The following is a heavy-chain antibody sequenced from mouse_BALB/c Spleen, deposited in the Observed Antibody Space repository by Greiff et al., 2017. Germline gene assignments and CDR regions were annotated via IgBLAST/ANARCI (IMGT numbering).Heavy chain of an antibody. CDR1: GISITTGNYR. Sequence: EVKLQESGPGLVKPSQTVSLTCTVTGISITTGNYRWSWIRQFPGNKLEWIGYIYYSGTITYNPSLTSRTTITRDTSKNQFFLEMNSLTAEDTATYYCAREGYKAMDYWGQGTSVTVSS. V-gene: IGHV3-5*02. CDR3: AREGYKAMDY. CDR2: IYYSGTI. J-gene: IGHJ4*01.